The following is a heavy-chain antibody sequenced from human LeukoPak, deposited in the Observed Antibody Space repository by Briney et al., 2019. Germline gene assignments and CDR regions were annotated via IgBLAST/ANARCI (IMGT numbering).Heavy chain of an antibody. CDR2: ISSSGSTI. D-gene: IGHD2-15*01. V-gene: IGHV3-11*04. CDR1: GFTFSDYY. CDR3: ARDQEGYCSGGSCYFNWFDP. J-gene: IGHJ5*02. Sequence: GGSLRLSCAASGFTFSDYYMSWIRQAPGKGLEWVSYISSSGSTIYYADSVKGRFTISRDNAKNSLYLQMNSLRAEDTAVYYCARDQEGYCSGGSCYFNWFDPWGQGTLVTVSS.